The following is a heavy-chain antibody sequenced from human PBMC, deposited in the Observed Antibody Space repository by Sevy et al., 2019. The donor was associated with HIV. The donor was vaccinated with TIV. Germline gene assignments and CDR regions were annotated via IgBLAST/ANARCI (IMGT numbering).Heavy chain of an antibody. J-gene: IGHJ4*02. CDR3: ARDDCSSLSCHGSLLY. V-gene: IGHV1-18*01. CDR2: ISTFNVNT. Sequence: ASDKVSCKASGYTFTSYGISWVRQAPGQGLEWMGWISTFNVNTNNPQKFQGSVTMTTDTSTSTAYMELTSLRSDDTAVYYCARDDCSSLSCHGSLLYWGQGTLVTVSS. D-gene: IGHD2-2*01. CDR1: GYTFTSYG.